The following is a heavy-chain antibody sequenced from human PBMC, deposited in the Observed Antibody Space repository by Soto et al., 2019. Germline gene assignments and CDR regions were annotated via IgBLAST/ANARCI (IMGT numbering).Heavy chain of an antibody. CDR2: ISSSSSYI. CDR1: GFTFSSYS. J-gene: IGHJ6*02. D-gene: IGHD6-13*01. Sequence: PGGSLRLSCAASGFTFSSYSMNWVRQAPGKXLEWVSSISSSSSYIYYADSVKGRFTISRDNAKNSLYLQMNSLRAEDTAVYYCARDWGIAAAGFYYYYGMDVWGQGTTVTVSS. CDR3: ARDWGIAAAGFYYYYGMDV. V-gene: IGHV3-21*01.